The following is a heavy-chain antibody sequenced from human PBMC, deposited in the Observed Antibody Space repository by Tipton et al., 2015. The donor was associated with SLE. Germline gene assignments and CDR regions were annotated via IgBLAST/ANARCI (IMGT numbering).Heavy chain of an antibody. CDR2: FSYTWGS. Sequence: TLSLTCVVSDDSLSSSYWSWFRQPPGKGLQWIGYFSYTWGSNDNPSLKSRVSMSVDMSKNQFSLKLSSVTAADTAIYYCARGGYSSGWYGDYFVYCGQGTLVTVSS. V-gene: IGHV4-59*01. D-gene: IGHD6-19*01. CDR1: DDSLSSSY. CDR3: ARGGYSSGWYGDYFVY. J-gene: IGHJ4*02.